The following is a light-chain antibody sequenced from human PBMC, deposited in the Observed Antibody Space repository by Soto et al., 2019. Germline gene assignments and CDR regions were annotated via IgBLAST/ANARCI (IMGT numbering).Light chain of an antibody. CDR1: QIVGGS. V-gene: IGKV3-15*01. CDR3: QQSRT. CDR2: RAS. Sequence: VMSQSPATLSVSPGERATLSCRASQIVGGSVAWYQQKPGQAPRLLIYRASTRATGIPARFSGSGAGTEFTLTISSLQSEDFAVYYCQQSRTFAQGTKLEIK. J-gene: IGKJ2*01.